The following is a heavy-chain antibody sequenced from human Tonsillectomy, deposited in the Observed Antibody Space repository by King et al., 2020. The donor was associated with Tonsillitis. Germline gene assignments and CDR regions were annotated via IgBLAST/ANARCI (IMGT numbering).Heavy chain of an antibody. J-gene: IGHJ4*02. D-gene: IGHD1-26*01. Sequence: VQLQESGPGLVKPSETLSLTCNGSGDSISNYYWNWIRQSPGKGLEWIGYIHYSGSTNYNPSLKSRVTISVDTSKNQFSLKLSSVTAADTAVYYCARGRGSGRLYDYWGQGTLVTVSS. V-gene: IGHV4-59*01. CDR2: IHYSGST. CDR1: GDSISNYY. CDR3: ARGRGSGRLYDY.